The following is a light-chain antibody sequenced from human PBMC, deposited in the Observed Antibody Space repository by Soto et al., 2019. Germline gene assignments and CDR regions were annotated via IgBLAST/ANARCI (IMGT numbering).Light chain of an antibody. CDR2: GVS. Sequence: EIVLTQSPGTMSSSPGERDTRSCMDIQSVNSNYLAWHQQKPGQATRLIIYGVSSRATGITARFSGSGSGTDFTLTIRRMEPEDFAVYYCKQSGNSAVTFG. CDR3: KQSGNSAVT. V-gene: IGKV3-20*01. J-gene: IGKJ3*01. CDR1: QSVNSNY.